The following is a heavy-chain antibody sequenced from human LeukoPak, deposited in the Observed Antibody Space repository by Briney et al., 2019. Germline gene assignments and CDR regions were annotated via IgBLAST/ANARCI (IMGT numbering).Heavy chain of an antibody. J-gene: IGHJ1*01. CDR1: GYTFTGYY. V-gene: IGHV1-2*02. CDR2: INPNSGGT. Sequence: GASVKVSCKASGYTFTGYYMHWVRQAPGQGLEWMGWINPNSGGTNYAQKFQGRVTMTRDTSISTAYMELSRLRSDDTAVYYCARVDDQWLKVFSAEYFQHWARAPWSPSPQ. D-gene: IGHD6-19*01. CDR3: ARVDDQWLKVFSAEYFQH.